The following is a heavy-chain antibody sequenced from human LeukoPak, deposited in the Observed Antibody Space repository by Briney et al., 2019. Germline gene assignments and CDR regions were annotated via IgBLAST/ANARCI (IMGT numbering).Heavy chain of an antibody. D-gene: IGHD3-22*01. CDR1: GFTFSSYS. CDR3: ARDRNYDGSVYYEDDYFDY. Sequence: GGSLRLSCAASGFTFSSYSMNWVRQAPGKGLEWVSSISSSSSYIHYADSVKGRFSISRDNAKNSLYLQMNSLRAEDTAVYYCARDRNYDGSVYYEDDYFDYWGQGTLVTVSP. CDR2: ISSSSSYI. J-gene: IGHJ4*02. V-gene: IGHV3-21*01.